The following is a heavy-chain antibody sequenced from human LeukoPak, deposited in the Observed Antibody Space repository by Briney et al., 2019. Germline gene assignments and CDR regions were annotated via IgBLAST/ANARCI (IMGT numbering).Heavy chain of an antibody. CDR2: IKQDGSEK. Sequence: GGSLRLSCAASGFTFSSYWMSWVRQAPGKGLEWVANIKQDGSEKYYVDSVKGRFTISRDNAKNSLYLQMNSLRAEDTAVYYCARFKGDQVLRYFDWLLSPHPYYFDYWGQGTLVTVSS. CDR3: ARFKGDQVLRYFDWLLSPHPYYFDY. CDR1: GFTFSSYW. V-gene: IGHV3-7*01. J-gene: IGHJ4*02. D-gene: IGHD3-9*01.